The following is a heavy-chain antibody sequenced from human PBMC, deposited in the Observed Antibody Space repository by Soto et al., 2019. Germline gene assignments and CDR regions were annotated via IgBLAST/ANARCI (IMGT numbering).Heavy chain of an antibody. J-gene: IGHJ6*02. V-gene: IGHV3-23*01. CDR1: GFTFSNYA. CDR2: ISGSGGST. CDR3: AKGASVYYDCGMDV. Sequence: EVQLLESGGGLVQPGGSLRLSCAASGFTFSNYAMSWVRQAPGKGLEWVSAISGSGGSTYYADSVKGRFTISRDNSKNTLDLQMNSLRAEDTAVYYCAKGASVYYDCGMDVWGQGTTVTVSS.